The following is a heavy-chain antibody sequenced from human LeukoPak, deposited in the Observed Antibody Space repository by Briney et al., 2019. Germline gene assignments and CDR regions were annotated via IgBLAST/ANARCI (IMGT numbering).Heavy chain of an antibody. Sequence: ASVKVSCKASGYSFIGYYMHWVRQAPGQGLEWVGWINPNSGGAIYGQKFQGRVTMTRDTSITTVYMELSSLKSGDTAGDYCARAYYDTSSNYIDYWGQGTLVNVFS. D-gene: IGHD3-16*01. CDR2: INPNSGGA. CDR3: ARAYYDTSSNYIDY. J-gene: IGHJ4*02. V-gene: IGHV1-2*02. CDR1: GYSFIGYY.